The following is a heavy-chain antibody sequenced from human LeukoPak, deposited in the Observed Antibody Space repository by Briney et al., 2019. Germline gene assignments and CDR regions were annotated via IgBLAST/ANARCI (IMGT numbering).Heavy chain of an antibody. CDR2: ISDDGSYK. Sequence: GRSLRLSCAASGFTFSSYAVHWVRQAPGKGLEWVAVISDDGSYKYYADSVKGRFTVSRDNSKNPLYLHMNSLRAADTAVYYGARERISSTGTGWFDPWGQGTLVTVSS. CDR1: GFTFSSYA. V-gene: IGHV3-30-3*01. J-gene: IGHJ5*02. D-gene: IGHD6-13*01. CDR3: ARERISSTGTGWFDP.